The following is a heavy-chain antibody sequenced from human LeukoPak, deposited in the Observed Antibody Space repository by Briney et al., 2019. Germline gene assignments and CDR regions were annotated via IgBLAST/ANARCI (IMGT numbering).Heavy chain of an antibody. Sequence: PSETLSLTCGVYDGSFSGHSWTWIRQPPGKGLEWIGEINQSGNTHYNPSLESRITISVDTSKNQFSLKLTSVTAADTAVYYCARKRAVVNGVLHYYYYGLDVWGQGTAVTVSS. CDR3: ARKRAVVNGVLHYYYYGLDV. D-gene: IGHD2-2*01. V-gene: IGHV4-34*01. CDR2: INQSGNT. J-gene: IGHJ6*01. CDR1: DGSFSGHS.